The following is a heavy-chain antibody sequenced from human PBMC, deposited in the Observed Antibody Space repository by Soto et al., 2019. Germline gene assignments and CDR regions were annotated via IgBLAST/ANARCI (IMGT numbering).Heavy chain of an antibody. CDR3: VRPRNYAVDI. D-gene: IGHD2-2*01. CDR2: IYYTKDT. CDR1: GGSLSSSSSF. J-gene: IGHJ3*02. V-gene: IGHV4-39*01. Sequence: QLQLQESGPGLVKPSETLSLTCSVSGGSLSSSSSFWGWIRQSPVKGLEWIGSIYYTKDTYYNPSIKSRVTISADRSRKPFALRRSSVSAADTAVYYCVRPRNYAVDIWGPGTMVAVSS.